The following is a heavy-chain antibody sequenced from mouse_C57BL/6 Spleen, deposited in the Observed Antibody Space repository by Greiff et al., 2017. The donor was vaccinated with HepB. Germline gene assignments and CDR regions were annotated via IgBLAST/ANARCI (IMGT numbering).Heavy chain of an antibody. V-gene: IGHV1-15*01. J-gene: IGHJ2*01. CDR1: GYTFTDYE. Sequence: VQLQQSGAELVRPGASVTLSCKASGYTFTDYEMHWVKQTPVHGLEWIGAIDPETGGTAYNQKFKGKAILTADKSSSTAYMELRSLPSEDSAVYYCTRGDYYGSSDYWGQGTTLTVSS. CDR3: TRGDYYGSSDY. CDR2: IDPETGGT. D-gene: IGHD1-1*01.